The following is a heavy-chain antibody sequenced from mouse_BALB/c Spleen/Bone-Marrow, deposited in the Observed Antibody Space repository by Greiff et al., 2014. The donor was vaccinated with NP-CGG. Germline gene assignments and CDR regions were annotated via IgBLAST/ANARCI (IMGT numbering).Heavy chain of an antibody. CDR3: ARGGTGRVYFDV. CDR1: GYSITSGYY. D-gene: IGHD4-1*01. J-gene: IGHJ1*01. CDR2: ISYDGSN. V-gene: IGHV3-6*02. Sequence: VQLKESGPGLVKPSQSLSLTCSVTGYSITSGYYWNWIRQFPGNKLEWMGYISYDGSNNYNPSLRNRISITRDTSKNQFFLKLNSVTTEDTATYYCARGGTGRVYFDVWGAGTTVTVSS.